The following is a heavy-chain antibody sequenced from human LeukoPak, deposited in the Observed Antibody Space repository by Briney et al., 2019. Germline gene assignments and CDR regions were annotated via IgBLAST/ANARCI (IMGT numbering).Heavy chain of an antibody. CDR1: GFTFSSYG. J-gene: IGHJ4*02. CDR3: AKSHDSSGYDY. Sequence: PGGSLRLSCAASGFTFSSYGMHWVRQAPGKELEWVAVISYDGSNKYYADSVKGRFTISRDNSKKTLYLQMNSLRAEDTAVYYCAKSHDSSGYDYWGQGTLVTVSS. D-gene: IGHD3-22*01. V-gene: IGHV3-30*18. CDR2: ISYDGSNK.